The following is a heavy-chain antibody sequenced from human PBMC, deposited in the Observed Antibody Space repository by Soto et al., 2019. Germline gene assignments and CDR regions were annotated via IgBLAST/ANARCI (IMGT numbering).Heavy chain of an antibody. J-gene: IGHJ4*02. Sequence: PSETLSLTCTVSGDSINDDDHFWTWIRQRPGQGLEWIGYIFYSGATYYNPSLKARVTISIDKSRKYFSLDLSSVTAADTAVYYCMTTPGAYSNDSCCWDQGTRIIVSS. CDR3: MTTPGAYSNDSCC. CDR1: GDSINDDDHF. D-gene: IGHD2-15*01. CDR2: IFYSGAT. V-gene: IGHV4-30-4*08.